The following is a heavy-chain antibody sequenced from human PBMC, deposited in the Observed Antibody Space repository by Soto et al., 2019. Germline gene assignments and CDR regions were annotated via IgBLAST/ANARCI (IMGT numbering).Heavy chain of an antibody. V-gene: IGHV3-7*01. D-gene: IGHD3-3*01. CDR3: ARTRRSYYDFWSGYYRVVDYYYLDV. J-gene: IGHJ6*03. Sequence: GGSLRLSCAASGFTFSSYWMSWVRQAPGKGLEWVANIKQDGSEKYYVDSVKGRFTISRDNAKNSLYLQMNSLRAEDTAVYYCARTRRSYYDFWSGYYRVVDYYYLDVWGKGTTVTASS. CDR2: IKQDGSEK. CDR1: GFTFSSYW.